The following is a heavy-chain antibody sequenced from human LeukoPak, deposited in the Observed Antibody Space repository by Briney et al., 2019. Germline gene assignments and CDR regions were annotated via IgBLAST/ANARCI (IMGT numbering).Heavy chain of an antibody. CDR2: NNTDGTVT. CDR1: GFTFSKYW. V-gene: IGHV3-74*01. CDR3: ATKQWLAPPPDS. J-gene: IGHJ4*02. D-gene: IGHD6-19*01. Sequence: GGSLRLSCAASGFTFSKYWMLWVRQAPGKGLESVSRNNTDGTVTTYADSVKGRFTVSRDNADNTMFLQMNSVRDEDTAVYYCATKQWLAPPPDSWGQGTPVTVSS.